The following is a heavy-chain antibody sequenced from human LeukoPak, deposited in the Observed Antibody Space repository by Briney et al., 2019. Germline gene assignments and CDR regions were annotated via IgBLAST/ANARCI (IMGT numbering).Heavy chain of an antibody. Sequence: SETLSLTCTVSGGSISSYYWSWIRQPPGKGLEWIGYIYYSGSTNYNPSVKSRVTISVDTSKNQFSLKLSSVTAADTAVYYCARAVGRDGYNKDYWGQGTLVTVSS. CDR2: IYYSGST. V-gene: IGHV4-59*01. J-gene: IGHJ4*02. D-gene: IGHD5-24*01. CDR3: ARAVGRDGYNKDY. CDR1: GGSISSYY.